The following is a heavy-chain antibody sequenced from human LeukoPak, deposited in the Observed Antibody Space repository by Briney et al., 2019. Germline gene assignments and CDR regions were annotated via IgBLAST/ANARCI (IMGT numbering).Heavy chain of an antibody. Sequence: ASVKVSCKASGYTFTSYGISWVRQAPGQGLEWMGWISAYNGNTNYAQNLQGRVTMTTDTSTSTAYMELRSLRSDDTAVYYCARDDCSSTSCYFGPWGQGTLVTVSS. CDR3: ARDDCSSTSCYFGP. CDR2: ISAYNGNT. J-gene: IGHJ5*02. V-gene: IGHV1-18*01. CDR1: GYTFTSYG. D-gene: IGHD2-2*01.